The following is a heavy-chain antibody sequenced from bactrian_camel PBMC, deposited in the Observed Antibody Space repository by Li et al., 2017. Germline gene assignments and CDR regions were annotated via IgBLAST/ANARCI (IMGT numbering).Heavy chain of an antibody. CDR2: ISSDHTT. J-gene: IGHJ6*01. D-gene: IGHD2*01. Sequence: HVQLVESGGGLVQPWGSLRLSCVASGYTLPMNMGWFRRLPGQEREGVAVISSDHTTTYADSVKDRFTISKDNYKNTLSLQMNSLKPEDTAIYYCAAGDTWYCLSDFRARNFAYWGQGTQVTVS. V-gene: IGHV3S53*01. CDR3: AAGDTWYCLSDFRARNFAY. CDR1: GYTLPMN.